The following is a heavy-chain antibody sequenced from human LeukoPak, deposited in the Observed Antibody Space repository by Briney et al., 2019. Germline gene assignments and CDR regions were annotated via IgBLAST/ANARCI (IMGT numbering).Heavy chain of an antibody. V-gene: IGHV3-30-3*01. CDR3: ARDSMVRGVMIHWYFDL. CDR1: GFTFSSYA. D-gene: IGHD3-10*01. J-gene: IGHJ2*01. Sequence: GGSLRLSCAASGFTFSSYAMHWVRQAPGKGLEWVAVISYDGSNKYYADSVKGRFTISRDNSKNTLYLQMNSLRAEDTAVYYCARDSMVRGVMIHWYFDLWGRGTLVTVSS. CDR2: ISYDGSNK.